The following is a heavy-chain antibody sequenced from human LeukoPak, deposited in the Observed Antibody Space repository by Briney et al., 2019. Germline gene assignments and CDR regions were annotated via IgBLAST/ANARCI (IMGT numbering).Heavy chain of an antibody. CDR1: GFTFSNYD. CDR2: ISGSGGST. CDR3: AKDLGSSPYFYFDY. J-gene: IGHJ4*02. V-gene: IGHV3-23*01. D-gene: IGHD3-9*01. Sequence: QTGGSLRLSCAASGFTFSNYDMHWVRQVTGKYLEWVSAISGSGGSTYYADSVKGRFTTSRDNSKNTLYLQMNSLRAEDTAVYYCAKDLGSSPYFYFDYWGQGTLVTVSS.